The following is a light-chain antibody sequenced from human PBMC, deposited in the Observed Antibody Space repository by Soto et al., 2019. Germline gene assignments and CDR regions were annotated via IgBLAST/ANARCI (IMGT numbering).Light chain of an antibody. V-gene: IGLV1-40*01. J-gene: IGLJ2*01. CDR2: GNS. CDR1: SSNIGAGYD. CDR3: QSYDTSLSGSV. Sequence: QAVVTQPPSVSGAPGQRVTISCTGSSSNIGAGYDVHGYQQLPGTAPKLLISGNSNRPSGVPDRFSGSKSGTSASLAITGLQAEDEADYYCQSYDTSLSGSVFGGGTKLTVL.